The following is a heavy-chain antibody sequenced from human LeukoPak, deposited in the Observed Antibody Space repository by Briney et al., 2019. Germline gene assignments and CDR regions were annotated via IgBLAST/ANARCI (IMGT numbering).Heavy chain of an antibody. CDR2: ISGYNGNT. CDR1: GYIFTSYG. V-gene: IGHV1-18*01. D-gene: IGHD3-22*01. CDR3: AREHYDSSGYYPDY. Sequence: ASVKVSCKASGYIFTSYGISFVRQAPGQGLEWMGWISGYNGNTNYAQKVQGRVTMTTDTSTSTAYMELRSLRSDDTAVYYCAREHYDSSGYYPDYWGQGTLVTVSS. J-gene: IGHJ4*02.